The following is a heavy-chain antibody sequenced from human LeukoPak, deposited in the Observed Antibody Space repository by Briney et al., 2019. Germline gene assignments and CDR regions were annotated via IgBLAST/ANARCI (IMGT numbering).Heavy chain of an antibody. CDR1: GYSISGGYY. J-gene: IGHJ5*02. CDR3: ARAVTRNNWFDP. D-gene: IGHD4-11*01. V-gene: IGHV4-38-2*01. Sequence: SETLSLTCAVSGYSISGGYYWGWIRQPPGKGLEWIGSIYHSGSTYYNPSLKSRVTISVDTSKNQFSLKLSSVTAADTAVYYCARAVTRNNWFDPWGQGTLVTVSS. CDR2: IYHSGST.